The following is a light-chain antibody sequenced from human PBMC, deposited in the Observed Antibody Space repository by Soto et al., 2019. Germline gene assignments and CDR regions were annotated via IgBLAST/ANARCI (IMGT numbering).Light chain of an antibody. CDR3: QQYASSPGT. CDR2: GTS. J-gene: IGKJ1*01. V-gene: IGKV3-20*01. Sequence: EIVLTQSPGTLSLAPGEGATLSCRASQSVKSSYLAWYQQKPGQAPRLLIFGTSNRATGIPDRFRGGGSGTDFTLTISSLEPEDFAVYYCQQYASSPGTFGQGTKGGYQ. CDR1: QSVKSSY.